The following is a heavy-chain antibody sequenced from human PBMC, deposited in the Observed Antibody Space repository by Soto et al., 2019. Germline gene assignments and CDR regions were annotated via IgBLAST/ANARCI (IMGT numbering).Heavy chain of an antibody. J-gene: IGHJ6*02. V-gene: IGHV1-18*01. CDR2: INTYNGNT. Sequence: QVQLVQSGAEVKNPGASVKVSCKASGYTFTRYGIGWARQAPGQGLEWMGWINTYNGNTNYAQNVQGRVTLTTDTSTSTAYMELRNLRSNDTAIYYCAMVDVYVTPSPQHVWGQGTTVIVSS. D-gene: IGHD3-16*01. CDR1: GYTFTRYG. CDR3: AMVDVYVTPSPQHV.